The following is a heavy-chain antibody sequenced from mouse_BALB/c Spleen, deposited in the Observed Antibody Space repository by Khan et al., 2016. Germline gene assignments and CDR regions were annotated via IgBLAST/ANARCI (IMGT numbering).Heavy chain of an antibody. Sequence: EVQLQESGPGLVKPSQSLSLTCSVTGYSITSDYAWNWIRQFPGNKLEWMGFISYSGSTSYNPSLKSRISITRDTSKNQFFLHLNSVTTEDTGTYYCARSSTGDGFAYWGQGTLVTVSA. CDR2: ISYSGST. J-gene: IGHJ3*01. CDR1: GYSITSDYA. D-gene: IGHD2-1*01. V-gene: IGHV3-2*02. CDR3: ARSSTGDGFAY.